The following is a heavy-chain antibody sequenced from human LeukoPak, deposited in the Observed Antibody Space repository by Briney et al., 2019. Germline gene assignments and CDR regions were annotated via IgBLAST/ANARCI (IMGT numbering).Heavy chain of an antibody. Sequence: GGSLRLSCAASGFTVSSNYMSWVRQPPGKGLEWVAKIKQDGSEKYYVDSVKGRFTVSRDNSKNTLYLQMNSLRADDTAVYYCAGCSGGSCYSRGKYGVDVWGQGTTVIVSS. CDR1: GFTVSSNY. V-gene: IGHV3-7*03. D-gene: IGHD2-15*01. CDR3: AGCSGGSCYSRGKYGVDV. CDR2: IKQDGSEK. J-gene: IGHJ6*02.